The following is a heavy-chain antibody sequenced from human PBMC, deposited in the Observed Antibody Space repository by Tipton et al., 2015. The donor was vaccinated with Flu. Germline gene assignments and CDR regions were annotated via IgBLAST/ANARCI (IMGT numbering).Heavy chain of an antibody. V-gene: IGHV4-59*12. Sequence: TLSLTCTVSGGSIGSFYWNWIRQPPGKGLEWIGYMYNNKYTKYNPSLKSRVTISVDTSKNQFSLHLKSVTPEDTAVYYCAKVSWGERANYFDYWGQGTLVTVSS. CDR1: GGSIGSFY. CDR3: AKVSWGERANYFDY. D-gene: IGHD7-27*01. CDR2: MYNNKYT. J-gene: IGHJ4*02.